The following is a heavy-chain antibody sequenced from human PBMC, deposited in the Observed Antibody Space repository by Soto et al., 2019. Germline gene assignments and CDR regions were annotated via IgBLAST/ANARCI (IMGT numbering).Heavy chain of an antibody. V-gene: IGHV4-4*07. D-gene: IGHD6-6*01. Sequence: SETLSLTCTVSGGYISSYDWSWIRQPAGKGLEWIGRIYTSGSTNYNPSLKSRVTMSVDTSKNQFSLKLSSVTAADTAVYYCARDAERQLAGGNYYYGMDVWGQGTTVTVSS. J-gene: IGHJ6*02. CDR1: GGYISSYD. CDR3: ARDAERQLAGGNYYYGMDV. CDR2: IYTSGST.